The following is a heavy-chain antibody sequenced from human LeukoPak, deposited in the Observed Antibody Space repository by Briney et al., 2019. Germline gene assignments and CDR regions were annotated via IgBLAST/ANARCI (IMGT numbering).Heavy chain of an antibody. Sequence: SETLSLTCTVSGYSISSGYYWGWILQPPGKGLEWIGSSYHSGTTYYPPSLKSRVILSGDTSKKQFSLKLSSLTAADTAVHFCARLFGEWSASDYWGQGTLVTVPS. CDR1: GYSISSGYY. V-gene: IGHV4-38-2*02. D-gene: IGHD3-10*01. CDR3: ARLFGEWSASDY. CDR2: SYHSGTT. J-gene: IGHJ4*02.